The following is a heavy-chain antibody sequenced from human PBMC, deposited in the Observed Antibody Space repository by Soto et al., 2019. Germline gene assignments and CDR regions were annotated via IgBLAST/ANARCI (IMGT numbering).Heavy chain of an antibody. V-gene: IGHV3-30*18. CDR1: GFNFNDYG. CDR3: AKDLVAAYGSGRRGCFDN. J-gene: IGHJ4*02. CDR2: ISYMGGER. D-gene: IGHD6-19*01. Sequence: QVQLVESGGGVVQPGRSVRLSCTASGFNFNDYGMHWVRQAPGKGLEWVAVISYMGGERYYADSVKGRFIISRDNSKNTLYLQMNSLRAEDTAVYYCAKDLVAAYGSGRRGCFDNWGQGTLVTVSS.